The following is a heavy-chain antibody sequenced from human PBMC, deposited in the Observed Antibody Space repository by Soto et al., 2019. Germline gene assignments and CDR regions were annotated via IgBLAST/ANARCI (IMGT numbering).Heavy chain of an antibody. D-gene: IGHD2-21*02. CDR3: ASFLQRLRYYYGMDV. V-gene: IGHV1-18*01. CDR1: GYTFTSYG. J-gene: IGHJ6*02. Sequence: QVQLVQSGAEVKKPGASVKVSCKASGYTFTSYGISWVRQAPGQGLEWMGWISAYNGNTNHAQKLQGRITMTTDTSTSTAYMELRSLRSDDTAVYYCASFLQRLRYYYGMDVWGQGTTVTVSS. CDR2: ISAYNGNT.